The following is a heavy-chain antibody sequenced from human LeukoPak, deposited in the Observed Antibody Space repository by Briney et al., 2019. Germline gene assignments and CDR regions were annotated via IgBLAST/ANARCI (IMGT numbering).Heavy chain of an antibody. CDR1: GYTFTSYG. D-gene: IGHD3-3*01. Sequence: ASVKVSCKASGYTFTSYGISWVRQAPGQGLEWMGWINTNTGNPTYAQGFTGRFVFSLDTSVSTAYPQISSLKAEDTAVYYCARDLLRTQYYDFWSGYYNTYYFDYWGQGTLVTVSS. J-gene: IGHJ4*02. V-gene: IGHV7-4-1*02. CDR2: INTNTGNP. CDR3: ARDLLRTQYYDFWSGYYNTYYFDY.